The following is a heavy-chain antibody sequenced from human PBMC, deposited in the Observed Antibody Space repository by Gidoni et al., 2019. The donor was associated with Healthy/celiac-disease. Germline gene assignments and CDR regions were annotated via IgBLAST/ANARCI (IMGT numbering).Heavy chain of an antibody. V-gene: IGHV3-23*01. Sequence: EVQLLESGGGLVQPGGSLRLSCAASGFTFSSYAMSWVRQAPGTGLEWVSAISGSGGSTYYADSVKGRFTISRDNSKNTLYLQMNSLRAEDTAVYYCAKSELRFLEWLFVPYQGGENYYYYYMDVWGKGTTVTVSS. CDR3: AKSELRFLEWLFVPYQGGENYYYYYMDV. CDR2: ISGSGGST. D-gene: IGHD3-3*01. J-gene: IGHJ6*03. CDR1: GFTFSSYA.